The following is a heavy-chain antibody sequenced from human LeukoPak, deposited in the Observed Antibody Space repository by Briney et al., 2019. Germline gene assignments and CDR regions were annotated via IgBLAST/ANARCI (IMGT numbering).Heavy chain of an antibody. V-gene: IGHV3-23*01. Sequence: GGSLRLSGAASGFTFSSYAMSWVRQAPGKGLEWVSAISGSGGSTYYADSVKGRFTISRDNSKNTLYLQMNSLRAEDTAVYYCARGNEDSSGSYWFDPWGQGTLVTVSS. J-gene: IGHJ5*02. D-gene: IGHD6-19*01. CDR2: ISGSGGST. CDR3: ARGNEDSSGSYWFDP. CDR1: GFTFSSYA.